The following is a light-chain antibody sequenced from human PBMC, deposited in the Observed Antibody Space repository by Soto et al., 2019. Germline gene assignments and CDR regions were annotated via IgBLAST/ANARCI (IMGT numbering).Light chain of an antibody. CDR2: ENN. CDR1: SSNIGAGYE. CDR3: QAYDSSLSGYV. V-gene: IGLV1-40*01. J-gene: IGLJ1*01. Sequence: QPVLTQPPSVSEAPGQRVTISCTGSSSNIGAGYEAHWYQQVPGTAPKLLIYENNNRPSGVPDRFSGSKSGTSASLAITGLQAEYEAEYDCQAYDSSLSGYVFGTGTKLTVL.